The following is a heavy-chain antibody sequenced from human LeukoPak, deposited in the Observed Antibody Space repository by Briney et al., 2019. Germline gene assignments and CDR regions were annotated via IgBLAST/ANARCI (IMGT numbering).Heavy chain of an antibody. V-gene: IGHV3-7*01. Sequence: GGSLRLSCAVSGFTFRTYWMSWVRQAPGKGLEWVANIKEDGSEQYYVNSLKGRFTISRDNVKNSLYLQMNSLRVEDSAVYYCARDSFGTDIDYRGQGTLVTVSS. CDR3: ARDSFGTDIDY. D-gene: IGHD1-14*01. CDR1: GFTFRTYW. J-gene: IGHJ4*02. CDR2: IKEDGSEQ.